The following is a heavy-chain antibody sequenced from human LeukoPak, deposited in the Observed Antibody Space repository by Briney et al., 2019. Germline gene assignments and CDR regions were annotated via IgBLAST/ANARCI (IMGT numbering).Heavy chain of an antibody. Sequence: ASVKVSCKASGYTFTSYGISWVRQAPGQGLEWMGWISAYNGNTNYAQKLQGRVTMTTDTSTSTVYMELSSLRSEDTAVYYCARDNIMITFGGVPDAFDIWGQGTMVTVSS. CDR3: ARDNIMITFGGVPDAFDI. CDR1: GYTFTSYG. D-gene: IGHD3-16*01. V-gene: IGHV1-18*01. CDR2: ISAYNGNT. J-gene: IGHJ3*02.